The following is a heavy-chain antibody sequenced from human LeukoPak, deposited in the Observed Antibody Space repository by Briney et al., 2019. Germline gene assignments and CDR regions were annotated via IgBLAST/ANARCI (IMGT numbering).Heavy chain of an antibody. Sequence: GALRLSCAASGFTFSSYEMNWVRQAPGKGLGWVSYISSIGSTIYYADSVKGRFTISRDNAKTSLYLQMNSLRAEDTAVYYCARGRRYSYGSFDYWGQGTLVTVSS. D-gene: IGHD5-18*01. CDR3: ARGRRYSYGSFDY. CDR2: ISSIGSTI. V-gene: IGHV3-48*03. J-gene: IGHJ4*02. CDR1: GFTFSSYE.